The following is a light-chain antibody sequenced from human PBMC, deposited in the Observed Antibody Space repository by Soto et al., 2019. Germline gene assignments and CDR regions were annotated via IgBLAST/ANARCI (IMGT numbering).Light chain of an antibody. CDR1: QSVSNNY. Sequence: IVLTQSPGTLSLSPGESATLSCRASQSVSNNYLAWYQQKPGQAPRLLIYGASSRATGIPGRFSGSGSGTVFTLTISRLEPEDFAVYYCQQYGSSPITFGQGTDWRL. J-gene: IGKJ5*01. V-gene: IGKV3-20*01. CDR3: QQYGSSPIT. CDR2: GAS.